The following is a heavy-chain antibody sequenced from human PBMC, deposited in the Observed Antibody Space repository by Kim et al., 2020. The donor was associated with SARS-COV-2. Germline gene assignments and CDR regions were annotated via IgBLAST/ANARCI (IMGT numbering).Heavy chain of an antibody. CDR3: AKGVVAATTAFDI. D-gene: IGHD2-15*01. Sequence: YAASVKGRFTISRDNSKNTLYLQMNSLRAEDTAVYYCAKGVVAATTAFDIWGQGTMVTVSS. V-gene: IGHV3-23*01. J-gene: IGHJ3*02.